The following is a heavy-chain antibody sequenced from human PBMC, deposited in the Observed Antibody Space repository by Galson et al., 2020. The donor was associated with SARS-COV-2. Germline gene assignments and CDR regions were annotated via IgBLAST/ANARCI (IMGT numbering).Heavy chain of an antibody. D-gene: IGHD1-26*01. V-gene: IGHV3-33*01. CDR3: ARELKEGATDY. Sequence: GGSLRLSCASSGFTFSRYAMHWVRQAPGKGLEWLAVVWYDGINKYYADSVKGRFVISKDNSINTVYLEINGLRAEDTAIYYCARELKEGATDYWGQGTLVTVSS. CDR1: GFTFSRYA. J-gene: IGHJ4*02. CDR2: VWYDGINK.